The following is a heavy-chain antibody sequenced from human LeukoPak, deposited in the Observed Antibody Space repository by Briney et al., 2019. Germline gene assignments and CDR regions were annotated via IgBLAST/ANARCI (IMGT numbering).Heavy chain of an antibody. V-gene: IGHV3-48*01. J-gene: IGHJ6*02. Sequence: GGSLRLSCAASGFTFSSYSMNWVRQAPGKGLEWVSYISSSSSTIYYADSVKGRFTISRDNSKNTLYLQMNSLRAEDTALYYCARGPRAPYYGMDVWGQGTTVTVSS. CDR2: ISSSSSTI. CDR3: ARGPRAPYYGMDV. CDR1: GFTFSSYS.